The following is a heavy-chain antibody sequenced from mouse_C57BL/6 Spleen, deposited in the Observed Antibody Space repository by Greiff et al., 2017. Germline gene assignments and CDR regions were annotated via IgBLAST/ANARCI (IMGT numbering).Heavy chain of an antibody. CDR2: ISSGSSTI. Sequence: DVHLVASGGGLVKPGGSLKLSCAASGFTFSDYGMHWVRQAPEKGLEWVAYISSGSSTIYYADTVKGRFTISRDNAKNTLFLQMTSLRSEDTAMYYCAIYYDYGDYYAMDYWGQGTSVTVSS. CDR3: AIYYDYGDYYAMDY. D-gene: IGHD2-4*01. J-gene: IGHJ4*01. V-gene: IGHV5-17*01. CDR1: GFTFSDYG.